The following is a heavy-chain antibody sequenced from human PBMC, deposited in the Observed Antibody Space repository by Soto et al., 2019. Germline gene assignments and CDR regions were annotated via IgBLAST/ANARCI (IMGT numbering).Heavy chain of an antibody. D-gene: IGHD5-18*01. V-gene: IGHV3-23*01. J-gene: IGHJ5*02. CDR2: ISGSGGST. Sequence: GGSLRLSCAASGFTFSSYAMSWVRQAPGKGLEWVSAISGSGGSTYYADSVKGRFTISRDNSKNTLYLQMNSLRAEDTAVYYCAKDSLPGYSYGYNWFDPWGQGTLVTVSS. CDR1: GFTFSSYA. CDR3: AKDSLPGYSYGYNWFDP.